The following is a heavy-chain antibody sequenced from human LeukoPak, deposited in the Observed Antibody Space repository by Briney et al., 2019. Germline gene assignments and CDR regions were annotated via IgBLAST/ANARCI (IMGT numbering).Heavy chain of an antibody. J-gene: IGHJ3*02. CDR3: TRPPYYDILTGYSDAFDI. Sequence: GGSLRLSCAASGFTFSGSAMHWVRQASGKGLEWVGRIRSKANSYATAYAASVKGRFTISRDDSKNTAYLQMNSLKTEDTAVYYCTRPPYYDILTGYSDAFDIWGQGTMVTVSS. D-gene: IGHD3-9*01. CDR2: IRSKANSYAT. V-gene: IGHV3-73*01. CDR1: GFTFSGSA.